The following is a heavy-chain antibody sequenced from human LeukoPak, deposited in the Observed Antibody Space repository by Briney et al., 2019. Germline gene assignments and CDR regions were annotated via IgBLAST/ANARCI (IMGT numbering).Heavy chain of an antibody. CDR1: GGSMKYYY. Sequence: SETLSLTCSVSGGSMKYYYWSWIRQPPGKGLEWIAYITDTGHSGYNPALESRVTISVDTSKNHFSLRLRSVTAADTAVYFCARESGDYVRGSFSDYWGQGILVTVSS. CDR3: ARESGDYVRGSFSDY. J-gene: IGHJ4*02. CDR2: ITDTGHS. D-gene: IGHD3-16*01. V-gene: IGHV4-59*12.